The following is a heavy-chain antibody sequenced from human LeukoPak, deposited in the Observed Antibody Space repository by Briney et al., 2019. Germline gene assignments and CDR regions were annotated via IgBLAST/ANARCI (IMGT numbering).Heavy chain of an antibody. CDR3: AKDPTAANNYGDYVDY. CDR1: GFTFSGYP. D-gene: IGHD4-17*01. CDR2: ISYDGSNK. J-gene: IGHJ4*02. V-gene: IGHV3-30-3*02. Sequence: PGGSLRLSCAASGFTFSGYPIHWVRQAPGKGLEWVAVISYDGSNKYYADPVKGRFTISRDNSKNTLYLQMNSLRAEDTAVYYCAKDPTAANNYGDYVDYWGQGTLVTVSS.